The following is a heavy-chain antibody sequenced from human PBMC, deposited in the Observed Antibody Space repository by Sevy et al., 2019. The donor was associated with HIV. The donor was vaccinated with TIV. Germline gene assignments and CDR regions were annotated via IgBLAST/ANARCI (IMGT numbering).Heavy chain of an antibody. V-gene: IGHV3-33*01. CDR2: IWFDGNKK. J-gene: IGHJ4*02. CDR1: GFTFSNYN. Sequence: GGSLRLSCAASGFTFSNYNMHWVRQAPGKGLEWVAAIWFDGNKKYYEDSVKGRFTIFRDNSKSTQYLQMSSLRADDTAVYYCARGAKTGLDYWGQGTLVTVSS. CDR3: ARGAKTGLDY. D-gene: IGHD3-10*01.